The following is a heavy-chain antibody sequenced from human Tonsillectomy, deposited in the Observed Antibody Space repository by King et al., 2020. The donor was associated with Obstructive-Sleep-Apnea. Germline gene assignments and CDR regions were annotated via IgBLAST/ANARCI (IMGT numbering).Heavy chain of an antibody. CDR1: GGSISSGGYY. CDR2: IYYSGST. CDR3: AREQDDILTGGYYYYGMDV. V-gene: IGHV4-31*03. Sequence: QLQESGPGLVKPSQTLSLTCTVSGGSISSGGYYWSWIRQHPGKGLEWIGYIYYSGSTYYNPSLKSRVTISVDTSKNQFSLKLSSVTAADTAVYYCAREQDDILTGGYYYYGMDVWGQGTTVTVSS. D-gene: IGHD3-9*01. J-gene: IGHJ6*02.